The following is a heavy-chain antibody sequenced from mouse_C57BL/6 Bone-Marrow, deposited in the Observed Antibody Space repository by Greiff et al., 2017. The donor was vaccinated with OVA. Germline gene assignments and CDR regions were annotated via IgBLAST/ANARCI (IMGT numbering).Heavy chain of an antibody. CDR1: GYTFTDYY. V-gene: IGHV1-76*01. CDR2: IYPGSGKT. D-gene: IGHD3-2*01. J-gene: IGHJ4*01. Sequence: VQLQQSGAELVRPGASVKLSCKASGYTFTDYYINWVKQRPGQGLEWIARIYPGSGKTYYNEKFKGKATLTAEKSSSTAYMQLSSLTSEDSAVYFCARDSQRGYYYAMDYWGQGTSVTVSS. CDR3: ARDSQRGYYYAMDY.